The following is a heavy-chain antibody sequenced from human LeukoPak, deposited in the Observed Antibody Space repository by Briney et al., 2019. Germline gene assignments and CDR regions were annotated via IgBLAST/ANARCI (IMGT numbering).Heavy chain of an antibody. V-gene: IGHV4-39*07. CDR2: IYYSGST. J-gene: IGHJ4*02. D-gene: IGHD3-10*01. Sequence: SETLSLTCTVSGGSISSSSYYWGWIRQPPGKGLEWIGSIYYSGSTYYNPSLKSRVTISVDTSKNQFSLKLSSVTAADTAVYYCARGQDYGSATDYWGQGTLVTVSS. CDR1: GGSISSSSYY. CDR3: ARGQDYGSATDY.